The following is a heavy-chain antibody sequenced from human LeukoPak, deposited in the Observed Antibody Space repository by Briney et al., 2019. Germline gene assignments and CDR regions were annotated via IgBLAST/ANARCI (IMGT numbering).Heavy chain of an antibody. CDR2: ISWNSGSI. V-gene: IGHV3-9*03. J-gene: IGHJ4*02. D-gene: IGHD3-22*01. CDR3: AKGYYDSSGYYFFDH. CDR1: GFTFDDYA. Sequence: PGGSLRLSCAASGFTFDDYAMHWVQEAPGKGLEWVSGISWNSGSIGYADSVKGRFTISRDNAKNSLYLQMNSLRAEDMAFYYCAKGYYDSSGYYFFDHWGQGTLVTVSS.